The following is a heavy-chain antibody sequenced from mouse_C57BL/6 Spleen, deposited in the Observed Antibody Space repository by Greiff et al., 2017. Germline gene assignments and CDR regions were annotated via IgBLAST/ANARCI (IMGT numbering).Heavy chain of an antibody. CDR1: GFTFSSYT. J-gene: IGHJ1*03. CDR2: ISGGGGNT. CDR3: ARQDWEGWYFDV. V-gene: IGHV5-9*01. D-gene: IGHD4-1*01. Sequence: EVKLVESGGGLVKPGGSLKLSCAASGFTFSSYTMSWVRQTPEKRLEWVATISGGGGNTYYPDSVKGRFTISRDNAKNTLYLQMSSLRSEDTALYYCARQDWEGWYFDVWGTGTTVTVSS.